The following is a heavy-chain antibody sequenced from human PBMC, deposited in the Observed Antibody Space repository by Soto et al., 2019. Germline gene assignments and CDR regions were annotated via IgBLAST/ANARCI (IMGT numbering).Heavy chain of an antibody. CDR3: AKDRGTGSGWAFDY. CDR1: GFTFSSYD. CDR2: ISGSGGST. Sequence: PCGSLRLSCAAAGFTFSSYDMSWVRQAPGKGIVWVSAISGSGGSTYYADSVKGRFTICRDNSKNTLYLQMNSLRAEDTAVYSCAKDRGTGSGWAFDYWGQGTLVTVSS. D-gene: IGHD6-19*01. J-gene: IGHJ4*02. V-gene: IGHV3-23*01.